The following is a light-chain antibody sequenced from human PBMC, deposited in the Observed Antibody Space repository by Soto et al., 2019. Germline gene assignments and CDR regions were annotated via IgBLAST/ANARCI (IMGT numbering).Light chain of an antibody. V-gene: IGKV1-39*01. J-gene: IGKJ1*01. CDR1: QSISSY. Sequence: DIQMTQSPSSLSASVGDRVTITCRASQSISSYLNWYQQKPGKAPKLLIYAASSLQSGVPSRFRGTGSGTDFTLTISSLQPEDFETYYCQQSYSTPPWTFGQGTKVEIK. CDR2: AAS. CDR3: QQSYSTPPWT.